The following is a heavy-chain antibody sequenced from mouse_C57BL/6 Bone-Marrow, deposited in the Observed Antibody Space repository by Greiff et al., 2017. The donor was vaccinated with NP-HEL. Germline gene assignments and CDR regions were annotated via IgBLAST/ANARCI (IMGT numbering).Heavy chain of an antibody. Sequence: QVQLQQPGAELVMPGSSFPLSFPSSGYTFTSYWMHWVKQRPGQGLEWIGEIDPSASYTLCHQKFKGKSTLTVDKSSSTAYMQLSSLTSEDSAVYYCARRRLRYAMDYWGQGTSVTVSS. J-gene: IGHJ4*01. CDR1: GYTFTSYW. D-gene: IGHD2-2*01. CDR2: IDPSASYT. V-gene: IGHV1-69*01. CDR3: ARRRLRYAMDY.